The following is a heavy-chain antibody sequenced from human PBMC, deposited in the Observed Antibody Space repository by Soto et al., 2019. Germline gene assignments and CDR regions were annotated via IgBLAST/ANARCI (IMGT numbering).Heavy chain of an antibody. D-gene: IGHD6-19*01. Sequence: GGSLRLSCAASAFTFSSYGMHWVRQPPGKGLEWVAVISYDGSDRYYAASVKGQFTISRDNSKNTLYLHMNSLRAEDTAVYYCAKDMSGSGWYAMDVWGQGTTVTVSS. CDR1: AFTFSSYG. CDR3: AKDMSGSGWYAMDV. CDR2: ISYDGSDR. V-gene: IGHV3-30*18. J-gene: IGHJ6*02.